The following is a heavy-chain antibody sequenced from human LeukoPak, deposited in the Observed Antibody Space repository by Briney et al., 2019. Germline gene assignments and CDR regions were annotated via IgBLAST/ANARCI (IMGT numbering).Heavy chain of an antibody. CDR3: ARVRDYYDSSGYYYKDNWFDP. Sequence: PSETLSLTCTVSGGSVSSGSYYWSWIRQPPGKGLEWIGYIYYSGSTNYNPSLKSRVTISVGTSKNQFSLKLSSVTAADTAVYYCARVRDYYDSSGYYYKDNWFDPWGQGTLVTVSS. J-gene: IGHJ5*02. CDR2: IYYSGST. V-gene: IGHV4-61*01. D-gene: IGHD3-22*01. CDR1: GGSVSSGSYY.